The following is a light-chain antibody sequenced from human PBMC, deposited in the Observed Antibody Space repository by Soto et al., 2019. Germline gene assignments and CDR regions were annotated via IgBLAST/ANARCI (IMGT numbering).Light chain of an antibody. Sequence: EIVLTQSPGTLSLSPGERATPSCRASQSVSSSNLAGYQQKPGQAPRLLIYGASSRATGIPDRFSGSGSGTDFTLTISRLEPEDFAVYYCQQYGSSPPVTFGGGTKVEIK. CDR2: GAS. V-gene: IGKV3-20*01. J-gene: IGKJ4*01. CDR3: QQYGSSPPVT. CDR1: QSVSSSN.